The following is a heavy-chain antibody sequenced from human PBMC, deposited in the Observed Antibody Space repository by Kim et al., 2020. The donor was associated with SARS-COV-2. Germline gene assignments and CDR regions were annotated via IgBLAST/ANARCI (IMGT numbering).Heavy chain of an antibody. D-gene: IGHD6-13*01. V-gene: IGHV3-11*06. Sequence: ADTVKGRFTISRDNAKNSLYLQMNSLRAEDTAVYYCARTPLAAADHYFDYWGQGTLVTVSS. J-gene: IGHJ4*02. CDR3: ARTPLAAADHYFDY.